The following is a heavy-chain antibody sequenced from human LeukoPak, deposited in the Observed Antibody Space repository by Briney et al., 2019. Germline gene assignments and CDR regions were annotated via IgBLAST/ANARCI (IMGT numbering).Heavy chain of an antibody. V-gene: IGHV1-69*13. CDR3: ARDRGGGYYFDY. J-gene: IGHJ4*02. CDR1: GGTFSSYA. CDR2: IILIFGTA. Sequence: SVKVSCKTSGGTFSSYAISWVRQAPGQGLEWMGGIILIFGTANYAQKFQGRVTITADESTSTAYMELSSLRSEDTAVYYCARDRGGGYYFDYWGQGTLVTVSS. D-gene: IGHD3-3*01.